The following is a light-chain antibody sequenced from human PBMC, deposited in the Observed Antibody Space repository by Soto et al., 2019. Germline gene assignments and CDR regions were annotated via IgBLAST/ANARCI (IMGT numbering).Light chain of an antibody. CDR3: QVWDSGTFVI. CDR1: GIGSKN. Sequence: SYELTQPLSVSVAPGPTTTIACGGSGIGSKNVQWYQQKEGQAPVLVMYRDTNRPSGIPERFSGSNSGNTATLTISGAQAGDEADYYCQVWDSGTFVIFGGGTKLTVL. CDR2: RDT. V-gene: IGLV3-9*01. J-gene: IGLJ2*01.